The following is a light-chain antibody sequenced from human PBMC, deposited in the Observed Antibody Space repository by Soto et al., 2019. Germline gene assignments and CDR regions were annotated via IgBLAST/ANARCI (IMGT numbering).Light chain of an antibody. Sequence: DIQMTQSPSSVSASAGDRVTITCQASQDISNHLNWYQQKAGKAPKLLINDASNLETGVPSRFSGSGSGTDFTLTISSLQPEDIATYYCQQYVNALTFGGGTKVEIK. CDR3: QQYVNALT. CDR1: QDISNH. J-gene: IGKJ4*01. CDR2: DAS. V-gene: IGKV1-33*01.